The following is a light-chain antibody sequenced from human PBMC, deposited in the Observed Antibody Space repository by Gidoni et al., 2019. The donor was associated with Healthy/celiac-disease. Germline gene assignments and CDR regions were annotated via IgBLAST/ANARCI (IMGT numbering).Light chain of an antibody. Sequence: EIVLTQSPGTLSLSPGERATLSCRASQSVSSSYLAWYQQKPGQAPRLLIYGASSRATGIPDRFSGSGSGTDFTLTIRRLVPEDFAVYYCQQYGSSPLTFGGGTKVEIK. CDR3: QQYGSSPLT. CDR1: QSVSSSY. J-gene: IGKJ4*01. V-gene: IGKV3-20*01. CDR2: GAS.